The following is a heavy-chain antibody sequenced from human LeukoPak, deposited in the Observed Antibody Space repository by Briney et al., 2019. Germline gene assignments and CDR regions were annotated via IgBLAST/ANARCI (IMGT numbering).Heavy chain of an antibody. Sequence: GGSLRLSCAASGFTFSSYSMNWVRQAPGKGLEWASYISSSSSTTYYADSVKGRFTISRDNSKNTLYLQMNSLRAEDTAVYYCAKDRVESSGYSSGWLDYWGQGTLVTVSS. V-gene: IGHV3-48*01. CDR2: ISSSSSTT. CDR3: AKDRVESSGYSSGWLDY. CDR1: GFTFSSYS. D-gene: IGHD6-19*01. J-gene: IGHJ4*02.